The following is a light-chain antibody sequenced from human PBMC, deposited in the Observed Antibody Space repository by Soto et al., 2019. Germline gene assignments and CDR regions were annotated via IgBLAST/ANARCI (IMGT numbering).Light chain of an antibody. Sequence: QSALTQPASVSGSPGQSITISCTGTSSDVGGYNYVSWYQQHPGKAPKLMIYDVSNRPSGVSNRFSGSKSGNTASLTISGLQAEDEADYYCSSYTSSSTWVFGGGTTLTLL. CDR2: DVS. CDR1: SSDVGGYNY. J-gene: IGLJ3*02. CDR3: SSYTSSSTWV. V-gene: IGLV2-14*01.